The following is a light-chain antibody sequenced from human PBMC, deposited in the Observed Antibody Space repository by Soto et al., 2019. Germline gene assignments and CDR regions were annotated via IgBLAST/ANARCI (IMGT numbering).Light chain of an antibody. V-gene: IGKV1D-12*01. Sequence: DIPMTQSPSSVSASVGDRVTITCRASQGISNWLAWYQQKPGKAPKLLIYAASSLQSGVPSRFTGSGSGTDFTLTISSLQPEDFATYFCQQANSFLGVTFGPGTKVDVK. J-gene: IGKJ3*01. CDR2: AAS. CDR3: QQANSFLGVT. CDR1: QGISNW.